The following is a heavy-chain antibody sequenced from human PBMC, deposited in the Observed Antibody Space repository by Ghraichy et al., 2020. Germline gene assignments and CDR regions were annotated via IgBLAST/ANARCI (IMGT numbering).Heavy chain of an antibody. CDR1: GYTFIAHD. CDR3: ARVPDVSGSYYNLNWFDP. V-gene: IGHV1-2*02. Sequence: ASVKVSCTASGYTFIAHDMHSVRQAPGQGFEWMGWINPKSGGTNYAQKFQGRVTMTRDTSISTAYLELSRLRSDDTAVYYCARVPDVSGSYYNLNWFDPWGLVTLVTVSS. J-gene: IGHJ5*02. CDR2: INPKSGGT. D-gene: IGHD3-10*01.